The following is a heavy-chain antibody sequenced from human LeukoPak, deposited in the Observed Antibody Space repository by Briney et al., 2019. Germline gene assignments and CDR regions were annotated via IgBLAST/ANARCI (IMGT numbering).Heavy chain of an antibody. CDR1: GGTFDNTA. Sequence: SVKVSCKASGGTFDNTAVNWLRQAPGQGLEWMGRIFFTLGSGTYAQKLQGRIKISADRDTNTAYMELTNQTPEDTATYYCAQVDHDRAPYSQRGPQNWFDPWGQGTRVTVSS. V-gene: IGHV1-69*04. CDR3: AQVDHDRAPYSQRGPQNWFDP. D-gene: IGHD2-21*01. J-gene: IGHJ5*02. CDR2: IFFTLGSG.